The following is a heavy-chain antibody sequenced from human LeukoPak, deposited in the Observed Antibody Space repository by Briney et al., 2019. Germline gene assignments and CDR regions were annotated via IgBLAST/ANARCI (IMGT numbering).Heavy chain of an antibody. Sequence: PSETLSLTCTVSGGSISSGGYYWSWIRQHPGKGLEWIGYIYYSGSTYYNPSLKSRVTISVDTTKNQFSLKLSSVTAADTAVYYCARDHGVYAFDIWGQGTMVTVSS. J-gene: IGHJ3*02. CDR3: ARDHGVYAFDI. V-gene: IGHV4-31*03. CDR1: GGSISSGGYY. CDR2: IYYSGST. D-gene: IGHD2-8*01.